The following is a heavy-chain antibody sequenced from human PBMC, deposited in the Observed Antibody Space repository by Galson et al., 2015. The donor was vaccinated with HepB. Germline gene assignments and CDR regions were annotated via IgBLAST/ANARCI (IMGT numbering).Heavy chain of an antibody. V-gene: IGHV3-53*01. CDR3: TRAGGKRGYHDSSGLMGGGY. J-gene: IGHJ4*02. CDR2: IYSGGST. D-gene: IGHD3-22*01. CDR1: GFTVSSNY. Sequence: SLRLSCAASGFTVSSNYMSWVRQAPGKGLEWVSVIYSGGSTYYAASVKGRFTISRDDSKSIAYLQMNSLKTEDAAVYYCTRAGGKRGYHDSSGLMGGGYWGQGTLVTVSS.